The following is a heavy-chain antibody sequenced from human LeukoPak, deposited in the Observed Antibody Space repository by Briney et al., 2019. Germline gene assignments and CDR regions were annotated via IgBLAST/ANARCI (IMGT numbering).Heavy chain of an antibody. CDR3: ARDRKPHSSSWHYYFDY. CDR2: INSDGSST. Sequence: PGGSLRLSCAASGFTFSSYSMNWVRQAPGKGLVWVSRINSDGSSTSYADSVKGRFTISRDNAKNTLYLQMNSLRAEDTAVYYCARDRKPHSSSWHYYFDYWGKGTTVTVSS. J-gene: IGHJ4*03. D-gene: IGHD6-13*01. CDR1: GFTFSSYS. V-gene: IGHV3-74*01.